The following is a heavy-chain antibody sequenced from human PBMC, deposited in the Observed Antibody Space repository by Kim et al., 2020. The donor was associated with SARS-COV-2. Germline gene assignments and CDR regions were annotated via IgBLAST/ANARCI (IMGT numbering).Heavy chain of an antibody. CDR1: GGSISSYY. Sequence: SETLSLTCTVSGGSISSYYWSWIRQPPGKGLEWIGYIYYSGSTNYNPSLKSRVTISVDTSKNQFSLKLSSVTAADTAVYYCARRGSGSPYYYYYGMDVWGQGTTVTVSS. J-gene: IGHJ6*02. CDR2: IYYSGST. V-gene: IGHV4-59*08. CDR3: ARRGSGSPYYYYYGMDV. D-gene: IGHD3-10*01.